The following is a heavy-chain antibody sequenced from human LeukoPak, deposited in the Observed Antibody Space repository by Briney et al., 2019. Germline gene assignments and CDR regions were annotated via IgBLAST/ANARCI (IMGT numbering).Heavy chain of an antibody. CDR1: GFTFSSYA. V-gene: IGHV3-23*01. CDR2: ISGSGVST. Sequence: GGSLRLSCAASGFTFSSYAMSWVRQAPGKGLEWVSAISGSGVSTYYADSVKGRFTISRDNSKNTLYLQMSSLRAEDTAVYYCAKDQVISGSEASDIWGQGTMVTVSS. D-gene: IGHD2-21*01. CDR3: AKDQVISGSEASDI. J-gene: IGHJ3*02.